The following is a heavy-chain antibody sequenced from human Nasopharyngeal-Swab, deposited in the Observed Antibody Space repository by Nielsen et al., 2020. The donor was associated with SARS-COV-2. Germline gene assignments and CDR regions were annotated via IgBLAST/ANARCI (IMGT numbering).Heavy chain of an antibody. V-gene: IGHV4-34*01. J-gene: IGHJ6*02. CDR3: ARPGYSSSWYYYYGMDV. Sequence: GSLRLSCAVYGGSFSGYYWSRIRQPPGKGLEWIGEINHSGSTNYNPSLKSRVTISVDTSKNQFSLKLSSVTAADTAVYYCARPGYSSSWYYYYGMDVWGQGTTVTVSS. D-gene: IGHD6-13*01. CDR1: GGSFSGYY. CDR2: INHSGST.